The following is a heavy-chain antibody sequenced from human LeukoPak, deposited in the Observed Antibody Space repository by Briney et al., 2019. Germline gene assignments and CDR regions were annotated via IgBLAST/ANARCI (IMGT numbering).Heavy chain of an antibody. CDR3: ARDEAAMVPFFDY. V-gene: IGHV4-59*01. D-gene: IGHD3-10*01. CDR2: IYYSGST. Sequence: SETLSLTCTVSGGSISSYYWSWIRQPPGKGLEWIGYIYYSGSTNYNPSLKSRVTISVDTPKNQFSLKLSSVTAADTAVYYCARDEAAMVPFFDYWGQGTLVTVSS. J-gene: IGHJ4*02. CDR1: GGSISSYY.